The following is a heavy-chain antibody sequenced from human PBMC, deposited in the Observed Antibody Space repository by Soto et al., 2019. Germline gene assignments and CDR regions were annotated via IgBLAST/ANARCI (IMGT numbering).Heavy chain of an antibody. D-gene: IGHD2-21*01. CDR2: ISGSGDNT. CDR3: EKLPCVVALGFDY. Sequence: EVHLLDSGGGLVQPGGSLRLSCAASGFTFSNYVMSWVRQAPGKGLEWVSSISGSGDNTYYADSVKGRFTISRDNSKNTVFLQMNSVKAEDTAVYSYEKLPCVVALGFDYWGQGTLVTVSS. V-gene: IGHV3-23*01. CDR1: GFTFSNYV. J-gene: IGHJ4*02.